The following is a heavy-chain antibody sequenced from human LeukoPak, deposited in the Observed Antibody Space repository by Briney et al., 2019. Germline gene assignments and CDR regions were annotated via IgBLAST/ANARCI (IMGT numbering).Heavy chain of an antibody. D-gene: IGHD4-17*01. V-gene: IGHV3-23*01. Sequence: GGSLRLSCAASGFTLSSYAMSWVRQARGKGVEWVSAISGSGGSTYYADSVKGRFTISRDNSKNTLYLQMNSLRAEDTAVYYCAKDHGDYLSYWGQGTLVTVSS. CDR2: ISGSGGST. J-gene: IGHJ4*02. CDR3: AKDHGDYLSY. CDR1: GFTLSSYA.